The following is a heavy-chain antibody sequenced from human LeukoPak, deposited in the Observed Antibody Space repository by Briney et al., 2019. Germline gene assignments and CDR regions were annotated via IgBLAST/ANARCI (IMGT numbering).Heavy chain of an antibody. CDR3: ASIAGRHDAFDI. J-gene: IGHJ3*02. Sequence: GGSLRLSCAASGFTFSSYSMNWVRQAPGKGLEWVSYISSSSSSIYYADSGKGRFTISRDNAKNSLYLQVNSLRAEDTAVYYCASIAGRHDAFDIWGQGTMVTVSS. CDR2: ISSSSSSI. V-gene: IGHV3-48*04. D-gene: IGHD6-6*01. CDR1: GFTFSSYS.